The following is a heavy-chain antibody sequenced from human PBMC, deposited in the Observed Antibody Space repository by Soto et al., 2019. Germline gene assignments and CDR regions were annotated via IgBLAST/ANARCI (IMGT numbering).Heavy chain of an antibody. D-gene: IGHD3-3*01. J-gene: IGHJ3*02. V-gene: IGHV1-46*01. CDR1: GYTFTIYY. CDR2: INPSGGST. Sequence: ASLKVSCKASGYTFTIYYMHWVRQAPGQGLEWMGIINPSGGSTSYAQKFQGRVTMTRDTSTSTVYMELSSLRSEDTAVYYCARGTKEPYDFGSGYYDAFDIWGQGTMVTVSS. CDR3: ARGTKEPYDFGSGYYDAFDI.